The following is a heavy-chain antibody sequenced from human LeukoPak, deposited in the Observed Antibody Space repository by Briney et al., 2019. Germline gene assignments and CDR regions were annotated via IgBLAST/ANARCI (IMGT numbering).Heavy chain of an antibody. Sequence: GGSLGLSCAASGFTFSTYFMHWVRQAPGKGLEWVADIASDGSHTFYVESVKGRFTISRDNSKNTPYLQMNSLRAEDTAVYFCARERQDTILHSGAFDIWGQGTMVTVSS. CDR1: GFTFSTYF. CDR2: IASDGSHT. V-gene: IGHV3-30-3*01. D-gene: IGHD2-21*01. CDR3: ARERQDTILHSGAFDI. J-gene: IGHJ3*02.